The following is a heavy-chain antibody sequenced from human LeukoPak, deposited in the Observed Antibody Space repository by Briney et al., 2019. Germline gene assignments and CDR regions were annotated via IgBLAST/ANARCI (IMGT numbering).Heavy chain of an antibody. D-gene: IGHD3-22*01. CDR3: ARMTRNYYDSSGYVTPFDY. CDR1: GGSISSGGYY. J-gene: IGHJ4*02. CDR2: IYYSGST. V-gene: IGHV4-31*03. Sequence: SETLSLTCTVSGGSISSGGYYWSWIRQHPGKGLGWIGYIYYSGSTYYNPSLKSRVTISVDTSKNQFSLKLSSVSAADTAVYYCARMTRNYYDSSGYVTPFDYWGQGTLVTVSS.